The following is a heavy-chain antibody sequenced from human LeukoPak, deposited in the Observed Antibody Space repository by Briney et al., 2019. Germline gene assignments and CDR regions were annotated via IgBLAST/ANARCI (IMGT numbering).Heavy chain of an antibody. V-gene: IGHV1-8*03. CDR2: MNPNSGNT. CDR3: ARGRAAQDYFDY. Sequence: ASVKVSCKASGYTFTSYDINWVRQATGQGLEWMGWMNPNSGNTGYAQKFQGRVTITADESTSTAYMELSSLRSEDTAVYYCARGRAAQDYFDYWGQGTLVTVSS. CDR1: GYTFTSYD. J-gene: IGHJ4*02. D-gene: IGHD6-13*01.